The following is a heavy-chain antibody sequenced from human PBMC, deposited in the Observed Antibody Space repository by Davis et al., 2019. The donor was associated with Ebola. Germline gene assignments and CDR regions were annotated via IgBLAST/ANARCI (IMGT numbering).Heavy chain of an antibody. Sequence: SETLSLTCAASGGSISSGGYSWSWLRQPPGKGLEWVGCMFYNGDTKYNPALESRVTISIDTSKNQFSLRLSSVTAADTAMYYCVKDDVTAGRFNYWGQGSLVTVSS. D-gene: IGHD1-20*01. CDR3: VKDDVTAGRFNY. J-gene: IGHJ4*02. V-gene: IGHV4-61*08. CDR2: MFYNGDT. CDR1: GGSISSGGYS.